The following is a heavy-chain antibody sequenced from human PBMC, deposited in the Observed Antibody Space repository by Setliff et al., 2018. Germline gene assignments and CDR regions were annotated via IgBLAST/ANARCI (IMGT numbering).Heavy chain of an antibody. D-gene: IGHD6-13*01. J-gene: IGHJ6*02. CDR3: ARDQVYGGSWYYYYYGMDV. CDR1: GYTFTSYG. V-gene: IGHV1-18*01. CDR2: ISAYNGNT. Sequence: GASVKVSCKASGYTFTSYGISWVRQAPGQGLEWMGWISAYNGNTNYAQKLQGRVTMTTDTSTGTAYMELRSLRAEDTAVYYCARDQVYGGSWYYYYYGMDVWGQGTTVTVSS.